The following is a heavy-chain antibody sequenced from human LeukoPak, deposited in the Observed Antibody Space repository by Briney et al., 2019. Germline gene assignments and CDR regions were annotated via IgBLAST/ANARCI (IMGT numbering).Heavy chain of an antibody. Sequence: GASVKVSCKASGYTFTSYDVNWFRQATGQGLEWMGWMIPNSGNTGYAQKFQGRVPLTRDTSISTAYTELSSLRSEDTAVYYCAKNIALTGEFDSWGQGTLVTVSS. CDR2: MIPNSGNT. J-gene: IGHJ4*02. CDR1: GYTFTSYD. V-gene: IGHV1-8*01. CDR3: AKNIALTGEFDS. D-gene: IGHD7-27*01.